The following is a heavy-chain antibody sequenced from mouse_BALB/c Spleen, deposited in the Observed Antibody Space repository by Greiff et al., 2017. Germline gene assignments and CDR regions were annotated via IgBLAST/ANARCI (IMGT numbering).Heavy chain of an antibody. CDR2: IRSKSNNYAT. Sequence: EVQVVESGGGLVQPKGSLKLSCAASGFTFNTYAMHWVCQAPGKGLEWVARIRSKSNNYATYYADSVKDRFTISRDDSQSMLYLQMNNLKTEDTAMYYCVRDVGTGAMDYWGQGTSVTVSS. CDR1: GFTFNTYA. CDR3: VRDVGTGAMDY. V-gene: IGHV10-3*03. D-gene: IGHD3-3*01. J-gene: IGHJ4*01.